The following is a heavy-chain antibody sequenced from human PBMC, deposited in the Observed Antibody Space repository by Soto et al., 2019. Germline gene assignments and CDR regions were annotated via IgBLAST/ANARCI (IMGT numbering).Heavy chain of an antibody. CDR3: ARDRSLRYYDSSGYYAYWYFDL. D-gene: IGHD3-22*01. Sequence: QVQPVQSGAEVKKPGASVKVSCKASGYTFTSYGISWVRQAPGQGLEWMGWISAYNGNTNYAQKLQGRVTMTTDTSTSTAYMELRSLRSDDTAVYYCARDRSLRYYDSSGYYAYWYFDLWGRGTLVTVSS. CDR1: GYTFTSYG. CDR2: ISAYNGNT. V-gene: IGHV1-18*04. J-gene: IGHJ2*01.